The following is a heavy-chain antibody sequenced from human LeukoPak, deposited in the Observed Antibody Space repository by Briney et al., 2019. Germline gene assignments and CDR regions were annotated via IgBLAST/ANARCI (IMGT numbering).Heavy chain of an antibody. V-gene: IGHV3-21*01. J-gene: IGHJ4*02. Sequence: GGSLRLSCAASGFTFSSYSMNWVRQAPGKGLEWVASISSGSSYIYYADSVKGRFTISRDNAKNTLYLQMNSLRGEDTALYYCTRRIPGAGLDYWGQGALVAVSS. CDR1: GFTFSSYS. CDR2: ISSGSSYI. D-gene: IGHD6-19*01. CDR3: TRRIPGAGLDY.